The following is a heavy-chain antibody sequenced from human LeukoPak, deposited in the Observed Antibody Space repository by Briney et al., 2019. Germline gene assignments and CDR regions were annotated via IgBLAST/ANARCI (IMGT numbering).Heavy chain of an antibody. CDR1: GFTFSGYP. J-gene: IGHJ6*02. Sequence: GGSLRLSCAASGFTFSGYPIHWVRQAPGKGLEWVAVISYDGSNKYYADSVKGRFTISRDNSKNTLYLQMNSLRAEDTAVYYCARPYYDSSGYHPLYYYYGMDVWGQGTTVTVSS. V-gene: IGHV3-30-3*01. CDR3: ARPYYDSSGYHPLYYYYGMDV. CDR2: ISYDGSNK. D-gene: IGHD3-22*01.